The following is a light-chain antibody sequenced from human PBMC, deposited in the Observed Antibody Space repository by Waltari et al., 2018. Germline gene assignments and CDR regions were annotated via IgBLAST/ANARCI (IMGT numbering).Light chain of an antibody. Sequence: QSALTQPASVSVSPGQSNHISCTGTSSDVGGYNYVAWYQQHPGKAPKLIIYEVSNRPSGVSSRFAGSKSGNTASLTISGLQAEDEADYFCGSYTLINTIVVFGTGTKVTVL. V-gene: IGLV2-14*01. CDR3: GSYTLINTIVV. CDR1: SSDVGGYNY. CDR2: EVS. J-gene: IGLJ1*01.